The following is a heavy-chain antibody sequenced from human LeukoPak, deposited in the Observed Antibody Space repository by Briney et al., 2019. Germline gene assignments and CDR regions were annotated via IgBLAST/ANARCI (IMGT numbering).Heavy chain of an antibody. CDR2: IITIFGTA. J-gene: IGHJ5*02. Sequence: SVKVSFKASGGTFSSYAISWVRQAPGQGLEWMGGIITIFGTANYAQKFQGRVTITTDESKSTAYMELSSLRSEDTAVYSCARGYYYDSSGYYNWFDPWGQGTLVTVSS. CDR3: ARGYYYDSSGYYNWFDP. CDR1: GGTFSSYA. V-gene: IGHV1-69*05. D-gene: IGHD3-22*01.